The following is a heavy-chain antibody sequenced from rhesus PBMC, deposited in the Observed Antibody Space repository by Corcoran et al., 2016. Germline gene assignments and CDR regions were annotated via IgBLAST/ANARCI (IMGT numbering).Heavy chain of an antibody. V-gene: IGHV4-122*02. CDR3: ARTVTPYWYFDL. CDR2: ISYSGST. Sequence: QVQLQESGPGLVKPSETLSLTCAVSGGSISSRYYYWSWLRQAPGKGLEWIGYISYSGSTSYNPSLKSRVTISRDTSKNQFSLKLSSVTAADTAVYYCARTVTPYWYFDLWGPGTPITISS. J-gene: IGHJ2*01. CDR1: GGSISSRYYY. D-gene: IGHD4-23*01.